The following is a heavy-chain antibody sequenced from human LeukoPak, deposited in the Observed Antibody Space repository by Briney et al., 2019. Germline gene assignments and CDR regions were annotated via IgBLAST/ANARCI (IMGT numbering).Heavy chain of an antibody. V-gene: IGHV3-30-3*01. CDR3: AKGTMDGGQYYYDSS. CDR2: ISYDGSNK. D-gene: IGHD3-22*01. CDR1: GFTFSSYA. J-gene: IGHJ4*02. Sequence: GGSLRLSCAASGFTFSSYAMLWVRQAPGKGLEWVAVISYDGSNKYYADSVKGRFSISRDNSKNTLYMQMNSLRAEDTAVYYCAKGTMDGGQYYYDSSGGQGTLVTVSS.